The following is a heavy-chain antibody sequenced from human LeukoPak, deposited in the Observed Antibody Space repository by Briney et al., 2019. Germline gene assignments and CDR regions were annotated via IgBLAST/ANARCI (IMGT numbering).Heavy chain of an antibody. Sequence: PGGSLRPSCATSGFTFSSSWMHWVRHAPGKGLVWVSRIDHDGINTNYADSVKGRFTISRDNAKNSLYLQMNSLRVDDTAVHYCARDRPPSRTYPIFDYWGQGTLVTVSS. V-gene: IGHV3-74*01. CDR2: IDHDGINT. CDR1: GFTFSSSW. CDR3: ARDRPPSRTYPIFDY. J-gene: IGHJ4*02. D-gene: IGHD2-2*01.